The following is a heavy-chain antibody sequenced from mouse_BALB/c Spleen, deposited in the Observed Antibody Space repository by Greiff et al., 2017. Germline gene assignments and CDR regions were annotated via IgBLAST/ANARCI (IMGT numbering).Heavy chain of an antibody. CDR3: ARSGFITTAFDY. D-gene: IGHD1-2*01. CDR2: IYPGDGDT. Sequence: QVQLQQSGAELARPGASVKLSCKASGYTFTSYWMQWVKQRPGQGLEWIGAIYPGDGDTRYTQKFKGKATLTADKSSSTAYMQLSSLASEDSAVYYCARSGFITTAFDYWGQGTTLTVSS. CDR1: GYTFTSYW. J-gene: IGHJ2*01. V-gene: IGHV1-87*01.